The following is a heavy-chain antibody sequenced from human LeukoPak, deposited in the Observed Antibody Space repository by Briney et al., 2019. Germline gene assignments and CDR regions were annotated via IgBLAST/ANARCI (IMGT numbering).Heavy chain of an antibody. V-gene: IGHV3-30*18. CDR3: ANSQRDGYNYYYYGMDV. D-gene: IGHD5-12*01. Sequence: GGSLRLSCAASGFTFSSYGMHWVRQAPGKGLEWVAVISYDGSNKYYADSVKGRFTISRDNSKNTLYLQMNSLRAEDTAVYYCANSQRDGYNYYYYGMDVWGQGTTVTVSS. CDR2: ISYDGSNK. CDR1: GFTFSSYG. J-gene: IGHJ6*02.